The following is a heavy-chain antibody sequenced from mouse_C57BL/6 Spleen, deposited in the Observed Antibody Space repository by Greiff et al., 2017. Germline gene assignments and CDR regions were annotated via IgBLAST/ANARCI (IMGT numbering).Heavy chain of an antibody. CDR1: GYTFTDYY. V-gene: IGHV1-76*01. CDR3: ARSGELRGAMDY. D-gene: IGHD3-2*02. CDR2: IYPGSGNT. Sequence: QVQLQQSGAELVRPGASVTLSCKASGYTFTDYYINWVKQRPGQGLEWIARIYPGSGNTYYNEKFKGKATLTAEKSSSTAYMQLSSLTSEYSAVYFCARSGELRGAMDYWGQGTSVTVSS. J-gene: IGHJ4*01.